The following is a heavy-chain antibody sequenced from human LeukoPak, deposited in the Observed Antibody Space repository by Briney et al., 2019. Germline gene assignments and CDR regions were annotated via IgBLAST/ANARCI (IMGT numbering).Heavy chain of an antibody. CDR1: GFTFSNYA. J-gene: IGHJ4*02. Sequence: PGGSLRLSCAASGFTFSNYAMSWVRQAPGKGLEWVSGINGNGGSTYNADSVKGRFTISRDNSKNTLYLQMNSLRAEDAAVYYCAKAPVTSCRGAFCYPFDYWGQGTLVTVSS. V-gene: IGHV3-23*01. CDR3: AKAPVTSCRGAFCYPFDY. CDR2: INGNGGST. D-gene: IGHD2-15*01.